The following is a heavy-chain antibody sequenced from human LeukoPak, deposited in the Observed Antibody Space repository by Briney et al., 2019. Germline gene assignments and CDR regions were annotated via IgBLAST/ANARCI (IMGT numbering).Heavy chain of an antibody. CDR2: ISGSGSNT. Sequence: GGSLRLSCAASGFRFSSYAMSWVRQAPGKGLEWVSAISGSGSNTFYADSVKGRFTISRDNSKNTLYLQMNSLRAEDTAVYYCAKDLTVGATIDWFDPWGQGTLVTVSS. CDR3: AKDLTVGATIDWFDP. D-gene: IGHD1-26*01. J-gene: IGHJ5*02. CDR1: GFRFSSYA. V-gene: IGHV3-23*01.